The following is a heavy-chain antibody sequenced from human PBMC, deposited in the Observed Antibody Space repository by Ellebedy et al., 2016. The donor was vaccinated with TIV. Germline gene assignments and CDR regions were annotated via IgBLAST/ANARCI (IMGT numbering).Heavy chain of an antibody. CDR3: AKKTPGEVIAAPES. D-gene: IGHD3-16*02. CDR1: GFPFNEYW. Sequence: GGSLRLSXAASGFPFNEYWMHWVRQAPGKGLEWVAVISFDGSNIYYADSVTGRFTISRDNSKNTLYLQMNSLTTEDTAVYFCAKKTPGEVIAAPESWGQGALVTVSS. CDR2: ISFDGSNI. J-gene: IGHJ5*02. V-gene: IGHV3-30*18.